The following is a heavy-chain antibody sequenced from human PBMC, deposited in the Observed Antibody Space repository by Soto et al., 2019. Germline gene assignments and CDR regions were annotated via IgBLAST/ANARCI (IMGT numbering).Heavy chain of an antibody. V-gene: IGHV3-48*03. J-gene: IGHJ4*02. Sequence: EVQLVESGGGLVQPGGSLRLSCAASGFTFSSYEMNWVRQAPGKGLEWVSYISSSGSTIYYADSVKGRFTISRDNAKNSLYLQMNSLRAEDTAVCYCARDRIHTLNWGGLDYWGQGTLVTVSS. D-gene: IGHD7-27*01. CDR1: GFTFSSYE. CDR3: ARDRIHTLNWGGLDY. CDR2: ISSSGSTI.